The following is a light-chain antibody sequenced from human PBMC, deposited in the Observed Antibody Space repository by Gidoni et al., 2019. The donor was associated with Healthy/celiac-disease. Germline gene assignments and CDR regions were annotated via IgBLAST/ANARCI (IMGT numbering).Light chain of an antibody. J-gene: IGLJ1*01. CDR1: SSNIGSNT. CDR2: SNN. V-gene: IGLV1-44*01. Sequence: QSVLTQPPSESGAPGQRVTISCSGSSSNIGSNTVNWYQQLPGTAPKLLIYSNNQRPSGVPDRFPGSKSGTSASLAISGLQSEDEADYYCAAWDDSLNGYVFGTGTKVTVL. CDR3: AAWDDSLNGYV.